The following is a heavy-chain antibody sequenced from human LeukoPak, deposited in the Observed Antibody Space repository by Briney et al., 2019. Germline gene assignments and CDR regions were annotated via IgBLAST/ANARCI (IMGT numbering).Heavy chain of an antibody. Sequence: GGSLRLSCAASGFIFSTYSMNWVRQAPGKGLEWLSSISSSSSDIYYADSVKGRFTISRDNAKNSLYLQMNSLRAEDTAVYYCARDRSLYDSGGYDDAFDIWGQGTMVTVSS. CDR3: ARDRSLYDSGGYDDAFDI. CDR2: ISSSSSDI. D-gene: IGHD3-22*01. CDR1: GFIFSTYS. V-gene: IGHV3-21*01. J-gene: IGHJ3*02.